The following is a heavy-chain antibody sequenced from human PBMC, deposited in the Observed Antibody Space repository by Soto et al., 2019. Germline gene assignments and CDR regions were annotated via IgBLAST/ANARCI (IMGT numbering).Heavy chain of an antibody. Sequence: GESLKISCKGSGYSFTTYWIGWVRQMPGKGLEWMGIIYPRDSDTRYSPSFQGQVTISADKSINTAYLQWSSLKASDTAMYYCARPASGSGSKVDYWGQGTLVTVSS. V-gene: IGHV5-51*01. CDR2: IYPRDSDT. CDR1: GYSFTTYW. CDR3: ARPASGSGSKVDY. J-gene: IGHJ4*02. D-gene: IGHD6-19*01.